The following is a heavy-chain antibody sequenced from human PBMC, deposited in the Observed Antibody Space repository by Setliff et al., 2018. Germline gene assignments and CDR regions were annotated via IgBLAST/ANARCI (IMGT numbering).Heavy chain of an antibody. J-gene: IGHJ5*02. Sequence: PGESLKISCKDSASTFSNYWIVWVRQMPGKGLEWMGMIYPDDSGTKYHPSFQGQVTISADKSISTAYLQWSSLKASDTAMYYCARALYPSSFIVHNWFDPWGQGPLVTVSS. D-gene: IGHD2-2*01. CDR1: ASTFSNYW. V-gene: IGHV5-51*01. CDR3: ARALYPSSFIVHNWFDP. CDR2: IYPDDSGT.